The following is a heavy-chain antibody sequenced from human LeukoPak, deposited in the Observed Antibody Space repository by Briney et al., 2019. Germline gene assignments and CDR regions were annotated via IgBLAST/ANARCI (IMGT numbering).Heavy chain of an antibody. D-gene: IGHD1-26*01. Sequence: SETLSLTCTVSGGSISSHHWSWIRQPPGKGLEWIGSIYYSGSTNNNPSLKSRVTISVDTSNNQFSLTLNSVTAADTAVYYCTRSYYHYYYYMGVWGKGTTVTVSS. CDR2: IYYSGST. J-gene: IGHJ6*03. CDR1: GGSISSHH. CDR3: TRSYYHYYYYMGV. V-gene: IGHV4-59*11.